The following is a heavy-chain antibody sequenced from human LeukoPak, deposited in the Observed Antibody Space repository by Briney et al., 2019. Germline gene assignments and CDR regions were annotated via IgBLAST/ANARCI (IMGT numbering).Heavy chain of an antibody. V-gene: IGHV3-30-3*01. D-gene: IGHD7-27*01. Sequence: GGSLTLSCAASGLTFSSYAMHWVRQAPGKGLEWVAVISYGGSNKYYADSVKGRFTISRDNSKNTLYLQMNSLRAEDTAVYYCARGLGPGDVDYWGQGTLVTVSS. CDR2: ISYGGSNK. CDR1: GLTFSSYA. CDR3: ARGLGPGDVDY. J-gene: IGHJ4*02.